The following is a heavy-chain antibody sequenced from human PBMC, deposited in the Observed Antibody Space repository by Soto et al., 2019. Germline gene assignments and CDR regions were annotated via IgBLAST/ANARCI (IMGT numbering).Heavy chain of an antibody. D-gene: IGHD3-10*01. CDR3: ARARRPSPRLLASLPQLIITYYYYGMDV. V-gene: IGHV4-59*01. J-gene: IGHJ6*02. CDR2: FYYTGSA. Sequence: SETLSLTCTVSGGSISSYYWTWIRQPPGKGLEWIASFYYTGSADYNPSLKSRITGSVASSRTQFSLRLRSVTAADTAVYYCARARRPSPRLLASLPQLIITYYYYGMDVWGQGTTVTVSS. CDR1: GGSISSYY.